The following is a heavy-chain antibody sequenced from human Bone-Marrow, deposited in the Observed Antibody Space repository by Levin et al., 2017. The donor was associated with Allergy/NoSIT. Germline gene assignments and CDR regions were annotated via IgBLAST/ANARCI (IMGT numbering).Heavy chain of an antibody. Sequence: SCAASGFTLSAYRMNWVRQAPGKGLEWVSSISSSSSFIYHADSVKGRFTISRDTAKNSLYLQMNSLRVDDTAVYYCARDLPPYWYFDLWGRGTLVTVSS. CDR3: ARDLPPYWYFDL. V-gene: IGHV3-21*01. J-gene: IGHJ2*01. CDR2: ISSSSSFI. CDR1: GFTLSAYR.